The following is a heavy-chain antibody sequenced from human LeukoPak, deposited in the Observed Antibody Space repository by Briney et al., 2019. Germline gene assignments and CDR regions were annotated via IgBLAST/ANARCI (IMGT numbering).Heavy chain of an antibody. CDR3: ARRMAAAGIGIYFDY. CDR1: GGTFSSYT. Sequence: GSSVKVSCKASGGTFSSYTISWVRQAPGQGLEWMGRIIPILGIANYAQKFQGRVTITADKSTSTAYMEPSSLRSEDTAVYYCARRMAAAGIGIYFDYWGQGTLVTVSS. V-gene: IGHV1-69*02. CDR2: IIPILGIA. J-gene: IGHJ4*02. D-gene: IGHD6-13*01.